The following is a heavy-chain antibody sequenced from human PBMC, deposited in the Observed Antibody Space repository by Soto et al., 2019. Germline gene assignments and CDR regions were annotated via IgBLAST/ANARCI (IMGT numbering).Heavy chain of an antibody. CDR1: GGSISSSSYY. V-gene: IGHV4-39*01. Sequence: QLQLQESGPGLVKPSETLSLTCTVSGGSISSSSYYWGWIRQPPGKGLEWIGSIYYSGSTSYNPSLKRRVPISGDTSKNQFSLKLSSVTAADTAVYYCARVWWELLEGTYYYYGMDVWGQGPTVTVSS. CDR3: ARVWWELLEGTYYYYGMDV. D-gene: IGHD1-26*01. CDR2: IYYSGST. J-gene: IGHJ6*02.